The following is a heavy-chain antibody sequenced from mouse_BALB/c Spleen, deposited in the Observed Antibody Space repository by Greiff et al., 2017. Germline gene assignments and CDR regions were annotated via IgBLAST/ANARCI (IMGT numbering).Heavy chain of an antibody. J-gene: IGHJ1*01. CDR1: GYSITSDYA. Sequence: EVQLQQSGPGLVKPSQSLSLTCTVTGYSITSDYAWNWIRQFPGNKLEWMGYISYSGSTSYNPSLKSRISITRDTSKNQFFLQLNSVTTEDTATYYCAREGGIYYYGSSYFDVWGAGTTVTVSS. V-gene: IGHV3-2*02. CDR2: ISYSGST. CDR3: AREGGIYYYGSSYFDV. D-gene: IGHD1-1*01.